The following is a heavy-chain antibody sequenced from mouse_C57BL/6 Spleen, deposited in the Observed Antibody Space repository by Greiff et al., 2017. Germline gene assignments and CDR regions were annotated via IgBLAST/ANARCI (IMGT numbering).Heavy chain of an antibody. CDR3: ARSGYDDSYPYYAMDY. V-gene: IGHV1-69*01. CDR1: GYTFTSYW. Sequence: QVQLQQPGAELVMPGASVKLSCKASGYTFTSYWMHWVKQRPGQGLEWIGEIDPSDSYTNYNQKFKGKSTLTVDKSSSTAYMQLSSLTSDDSAVYYCARSGYDDSYPYYAMDYWGQGTSVTVSS. J-gene: IGHJ4*01. D-gene: IGHD2-3*01. CDR2: IDPSDSYT.